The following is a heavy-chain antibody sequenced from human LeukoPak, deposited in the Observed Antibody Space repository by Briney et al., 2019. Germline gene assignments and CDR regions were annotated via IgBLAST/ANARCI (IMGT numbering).Heavy chain of an antibody. V-gene: IGHV3-11*01. CDR3: AKGLERESRLDS. CDR1: GFTFSDYY. Sequence: GGSLRLSCAASGFTFSDYYMSWIRQAPGKGLEWLSYISSSGRTIYYADSVRGRFTISTDNSKNTLYLQMNSLRAEDTALYYCAKGLERESRLDSWGQGTLVTVSS. CDR2: ISSSGRTI. J-gene: IGHJ4*02. D-gene: IGHD1-1*01.